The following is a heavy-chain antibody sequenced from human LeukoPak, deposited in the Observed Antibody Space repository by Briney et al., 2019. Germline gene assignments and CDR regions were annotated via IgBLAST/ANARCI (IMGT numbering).Heavy chain of an antibody. Sequence: PSETLSLTCTVSGGSISNYFWSWVRQPPGKGLEWIGYISYNGYTNYNPSLKSRVTMSVDTSKNQFSLKLSSVTAADTAVYYCARGRYCSADICSGGDAFDIWGQGTMVSVSS. J-gene: IGHJ3*02. CDR3: ARGRYCSADICSGGDAFDI. CDR1: GGSISNYF. V-gene: IGHV4-59*12. D-gene: IGHD2-15*01. CDR2: ISYNGYT.